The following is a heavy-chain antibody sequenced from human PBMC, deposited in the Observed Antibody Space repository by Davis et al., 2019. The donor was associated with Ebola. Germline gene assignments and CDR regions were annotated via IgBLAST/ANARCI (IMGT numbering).Heavy chain of an antibody. CDR3: ASHPSGSYLRYYYYGMDV. CDR1: GGTFSSYA. Sequence: SVKVSCKASGGTFSSYAISWVRQAPGQGLEWMGGIIPIFGTANYAQKFQGRVTITADESTSTAYMELSSLRSEDTAVYYCASHPSGSYLRYYYYGMDVWGQGTTVTVSS. V-gene: IGHV1-69*13. D-gene: IGHD1-26*01. CDR2: IIPIFGTA. J-gene: IGHJ6*02.